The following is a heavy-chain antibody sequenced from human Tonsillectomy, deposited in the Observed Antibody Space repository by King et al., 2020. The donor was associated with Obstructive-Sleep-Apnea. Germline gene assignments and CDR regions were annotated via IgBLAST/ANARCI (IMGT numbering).Heavy chain of an antibody. CDR1: GGSISSSIYY. J-gene: IGHJ4*02. Sequence: QLQESGPGLVKPSETLSLTCSVSGGSISSSIYYWGWIRQPPGKRLEWIGSIYYSGTTYYNPSLKSRVTISVDTSKNQFSLKLNSVTAADTALYYCVRDHDPSGDPSPFEYWGQGTLVTVSS. D-gene: IGHD4-17*01. CDR2: IYYSGTT. CDR3: VRDHDPSGDPSPFEY. V-gene: IGHV4-39*07.